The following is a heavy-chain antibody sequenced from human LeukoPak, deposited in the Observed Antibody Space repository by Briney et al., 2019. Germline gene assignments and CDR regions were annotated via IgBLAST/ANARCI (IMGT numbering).Heavy chain of an antibody. J-gene: IGHJ4*02. CDR2: TYFRSKWYN. V-gene: IGHV6-1*01. CDR1: GDSISSNTTA. Sequence: SQTLSLTCAISGDSISSNTTAWNWIRQSPSRGLEWLGRTYFRSKWYNEYAVSLKSRITINPDTSKNQFSLHLNSVTPEDTAVYFCTRGYSFDFWGQGTLVTVSP. CDR3: TRGYSFDF.